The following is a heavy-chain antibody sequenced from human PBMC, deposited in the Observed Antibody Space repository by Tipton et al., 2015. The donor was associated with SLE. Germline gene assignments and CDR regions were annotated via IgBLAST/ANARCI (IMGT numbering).Heavy chain of an antibody. CDR1: GFAFSNYA. J-gene: IGHJ4*02. CDR2: MSGGGST. D-gene: IGHD2-15*01. V-gene: IGHV3-23*01. CDR3: AKFRGATYCLYYFDS. Sequence: SLRLSCAASGFAFSNYAMSWVRQAPGKGLQWVSTMSGGGSTFYADSVRGRFTISRDNSKNTLFLEMTSPRGDDTALYHCAKFRGATYCLYYFDSWGQAALVTFSS.